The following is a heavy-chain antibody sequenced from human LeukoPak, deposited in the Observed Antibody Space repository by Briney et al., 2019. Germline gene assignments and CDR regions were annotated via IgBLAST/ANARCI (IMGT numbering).Heavy chain of an antibody. CDR1: GFPFSTFW. D-gene: IGHD6-13*01. CDR3: ARVYYSNSYDYWYFDL. Sequence: PGGSLRLSCAVSGFPFSTFWMSWIRQPPGKGLEWIGYIYYSGSTNYNPSLKSRVTISVDTSKNQFSLKLSSVTAADTAVYYCARVYYSNSYDYWYFDLWGRGTLVTVSS. J-gene: IGHJ2*01. CDR2: IYYSGST. V-gene: IGHV4-59*01.